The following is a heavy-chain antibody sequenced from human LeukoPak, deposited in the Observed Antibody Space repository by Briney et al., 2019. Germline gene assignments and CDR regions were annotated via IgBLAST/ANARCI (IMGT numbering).Heavy chain of an antibody. CDR1: GFTFSTYG. D-gene: IGHD3-10*01. Sequence: PGGSLRLSCAASGFTFSTYGIHWVRQAPGEGLEWVAVISFDGSDKYYADSVKGRFTISRDNSKNTLYLQMNSLRAEDTAVYYCAKEGHRGWFGELSQNWFDPWGQGTLVTVSS. J-gene: IGHJ5*02. CDR2: ISFDGSDK. CDR3: AKEGHRGWFGELSQNWFDP. V-gene: IGHV3-33*05.